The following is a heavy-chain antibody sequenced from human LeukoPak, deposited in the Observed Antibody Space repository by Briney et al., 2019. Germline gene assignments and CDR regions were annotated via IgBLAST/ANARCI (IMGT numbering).Heavy chain of an antibody. CDR1: GGSISSGGYY. Sequence: SETLSLTCTVSGGSISSGGYYWSWIRQPPGKGLEWIGYIYHSGSTYYNPSLKSRVTISADRSKNQFSLKLSSVTAADTAVYYCAAVDTAMTTGFDYWGQGTLVTVSS. CDR3: AAVDTAMTTGFDY. CDR2: IYHSGST. D-gene: IGHD5-18*01. J-gene: IGHJ4*02. V-gene: IGHV4-30-2*01.